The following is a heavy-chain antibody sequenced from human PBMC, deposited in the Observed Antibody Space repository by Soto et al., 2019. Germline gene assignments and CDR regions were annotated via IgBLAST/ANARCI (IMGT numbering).Heavy chain of an antibody. CDR1: GYTFTTYS. V-gene: IGHV1-18*01. D-gene: IGHD3-10*01. CDR2: ISGNDGNT. CDR3: ARQKGINNYYGMDV. J-gene: IGHJ6*02. Sequence: ASVKVSCKASGYTFTTYSLSWVRQAPGQGLEWMGWISGNDGNTNYAQKLQGRVTMTTDTSASTAYMEVRSLRSDDTAVYFCARQKGINNYYGMDVWGQGTTVTVSS.